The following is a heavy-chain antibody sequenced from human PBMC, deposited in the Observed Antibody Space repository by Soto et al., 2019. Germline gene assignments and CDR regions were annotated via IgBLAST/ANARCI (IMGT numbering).Heavy chain of an antibody. CDR1: GGSFSGYY. CDR3: ARVSRYSSGWYDY. J-gene: IGHJ4*02. D-gene: IGHD6-19*01. CDR2: FNHSGST. Sequence: QVQLQQWGAGLLKPSETLSLTCAVYGGSFSGYYWSWIRQPPGKGLEWIGEFNHSGSTNYNPSLKSRVTIAVDTSKNQFSLKLSSVTAADTAVDYCARVSRYSSGWYDYWGQGTLATVSS. V-gene: IGHV4-34*01.